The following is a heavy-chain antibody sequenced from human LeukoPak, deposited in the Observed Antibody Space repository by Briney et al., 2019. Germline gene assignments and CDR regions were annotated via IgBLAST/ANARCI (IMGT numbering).Heavy chain of an antibody. V-gene: IGHV3-33*01. Sequence: GGSLRLSCAASGFTFSSYGMHWVRQAPGKGLEWVAVIWYDGSNKYYADSVKGRFTISRDNSKNTLYLQMNSLRAEDTAVYYCARGPLSSSWYFDYWGRGTLVTVSS. CDR3: ARGPLSSSWYFDY. J-gene: IGHJ4*02. CDR2: IWYDGSNK. D-gene: IGHD6-13*01. CDR1: GFTFSSYG.